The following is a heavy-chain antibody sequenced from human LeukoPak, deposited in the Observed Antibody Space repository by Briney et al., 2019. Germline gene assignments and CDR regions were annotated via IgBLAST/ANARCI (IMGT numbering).Heavy chain of an antibody. CDR3: ARRQRLLVGAFDI. CDR2: INHSGST. V-gene: IGHV4-34*01. CDR1: GGSFSGYY. J-gene: IGHJ3*02. Sequence: SETLSLTCAVYGGSFSGYYWSWIRQPPGKGLEWIGEINHSGSTNYNPSLKSRVTISVDTSKSQFSLKLSSVTAADTAVYYCARRQRLLVGAFDIWGQGTMVTVSS.